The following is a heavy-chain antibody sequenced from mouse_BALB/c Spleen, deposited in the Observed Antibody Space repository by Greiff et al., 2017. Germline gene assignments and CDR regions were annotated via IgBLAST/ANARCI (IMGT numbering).Heavy chain of an antibody. CDR2: IWGDGST. J-gene: IGHJ4*01. CDR1: GFSLTGYG. Sequence: VHLVESGPGLVAPSQSLSITCTVSGFSLTGYGVNWVRQPPGKGLEWLGMIWGDGSTDYNSALKSRLSISKDNSKSQVFLKMNSLQTDDTARYYCARAYGYDGGPYAMDYWGQGTSVTVSS. V-gene: IGHV2-6-7*01. D-gene: IGHD2-2*01. CDR3: ARAYGYDGGPYAMDY.